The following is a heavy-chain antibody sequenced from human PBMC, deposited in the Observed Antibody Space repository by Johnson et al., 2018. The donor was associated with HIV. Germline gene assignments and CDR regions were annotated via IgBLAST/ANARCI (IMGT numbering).Heavy chain of an antibody. CDR3: AKDPSVYVTMIVVSRGAFDI. V-gene: IGHV3-30*02. CDR2: IKQDGSEK. D-gene: IGHD3-22*01. J-gene: IGHJ3*02. CDR1: GFTFSSYG. Sequence: QVQLVESGGGVVQPGGSLRLSCAASGFTFSSYGMHWVRQAPGKGLEWVANIKQDGSEKYYADSVKGRFTISRDNSKNTVYLQMNGLRAEDTAVYFCAKDPSVYVTMIVVSRGAFDIWGQGTMVTVSS.